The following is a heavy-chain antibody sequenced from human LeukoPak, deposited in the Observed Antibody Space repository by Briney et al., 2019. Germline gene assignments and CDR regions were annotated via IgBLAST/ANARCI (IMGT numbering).Heavy chain of an antibody. CDR3: ARWGGGFDY. Sequence: GGSLRLSCAASGFTFSNYWMSWVRQAPGKGLEWVANIKPDGSVQTYVDPVKGRFTISRDNAKNPLYLQMNSLRTEDTAVYYCARWGGGFDYWGQGTLVTVSS. J-gene: IGHJ4*02. CDR2: IKPDGSVQ. D-gene: IGHD3-10*01. CDR1: GFTFSNYW. V-gene: IGHV3-7*04.